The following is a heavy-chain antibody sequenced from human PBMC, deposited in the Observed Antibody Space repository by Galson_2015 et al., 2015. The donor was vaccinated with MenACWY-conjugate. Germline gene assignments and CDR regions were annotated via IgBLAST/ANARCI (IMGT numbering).Heavy chain of an antibody. V-gene: IGHV3-48*02. CDR3: ARVLGYCSSTSCYNDYYYGMDV. CDR2: ISSSSSTI. D-gene: IGHD2-2*02. Sequence: SLRLSCAASGFTFSSYSMNWVRQAPGKGLEWVSYISSSSSTIYYADSVKGRFTISRDNAKNSLYLQMNSLRDEDTAVYYCARVLGYCSSTSCYNDYYYGMDVWGQGTTVTVSS. CDR1: GFTFSSYS. J-gene: IGHJ6*02.